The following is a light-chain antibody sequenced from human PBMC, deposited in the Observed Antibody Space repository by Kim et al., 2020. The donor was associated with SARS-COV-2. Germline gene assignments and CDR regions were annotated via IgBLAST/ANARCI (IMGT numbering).Light chain of an antibody. Sequence: DIQMTQSPSVSASVGDRVTITCRASQGISNLLAWYQQKPGKAPKLLIYSAATLQSGVPSRFSGSGFGTEFTLTIDSLQPEDLATYYCQQAHNFPVTFGGGTKVHIK. CDR3: QQAHNFPVT. V-gene: IGKV1-12*01. CDR2: SAA. J-gene: IGKJ4*01. CDR1: QGISNL.